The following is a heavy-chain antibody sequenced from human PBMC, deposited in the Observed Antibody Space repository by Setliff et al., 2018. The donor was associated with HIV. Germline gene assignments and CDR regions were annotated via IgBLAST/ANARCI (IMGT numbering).Heavy chain of an antibody. V-gene: IGHV4-59*08. J-gene: IGHJ5*02. CDR3: ARLNGSGSP. D-gene: IGHD3-10*01. CDR2: IFYSGTT. CDR1: GGSINSYY. Sequence: PSETLSLTCTVSGGSINSYYWSWIRQPPGKGLEWMGYIFYSGTTSYNPSLKSRVTISVDTSKNQFSLKLSSVTAADTAVYYCARLNGSGSPWGQGTLVTVSS.